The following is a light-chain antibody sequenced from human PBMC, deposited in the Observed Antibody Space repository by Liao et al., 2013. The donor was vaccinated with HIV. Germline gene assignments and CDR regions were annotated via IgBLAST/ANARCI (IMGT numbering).Light chain of an antibody. CDR1: NIGAKS. CDR3: QVWDSSSDHRVV. CDR2: YDS. V-gene: IGLV3-21*04. J-gene: IGLJ2*01. Sequence: SYELTQAPSLSVAPGETARITCGGDNIGAKSVHWYQQKPGQAPLVVIFYDSDRPSGIPERFSGSNSGNTATLTISRVEAGDEADYHCQVWDSSSDHRVVFGGGTKLTVL.